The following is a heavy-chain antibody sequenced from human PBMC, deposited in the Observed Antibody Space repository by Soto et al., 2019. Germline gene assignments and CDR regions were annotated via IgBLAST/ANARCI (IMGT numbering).Heavy chain of an antibody. CDR1: GGAFSSYA. V-gene: IGHV1-69*11. Sequence: QVQLVQSGAEVKKPGSSVKVSCKASGGAFSSYAISWVRQAPGQGLEWVGGIIPMLGAANYAQKFQGRDTITAEESTSTDYMELNRLRSEDTAVYYCAGASGYSRSSWYGDYWGQGTLVTVSS. CDR3: AGASGYSRSSWYGDY. CDR2: IIPMLGAA. J-gene: IGHJ4*02. D-gene: IGHD6-13*01.